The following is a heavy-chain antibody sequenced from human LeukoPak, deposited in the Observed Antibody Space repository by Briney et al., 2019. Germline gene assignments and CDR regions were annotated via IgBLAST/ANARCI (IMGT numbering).Heavy chain of an antibody. D-gene: IGHD6-19*01. Sequence: GGSLRLSCATSGFTFSTYTMNWVRQAPGKGLEWVSYISSSSGTIYYADSVKGRFTISRDNSKNTLYLQMNSLRAEDTAVYYCARVRAYSSGWYFLGDYWGQGTLVTVSS. CDR3: ARVRAYSSGWYFLGDY. CDR2: ISSSSGTI. J-gene: IGHJ4*02. V-gene: IGHV3-48*01. CDR1: GFTFSTYT.